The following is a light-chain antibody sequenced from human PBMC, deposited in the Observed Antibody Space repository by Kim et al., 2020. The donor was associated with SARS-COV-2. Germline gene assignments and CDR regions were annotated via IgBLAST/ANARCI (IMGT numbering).Light chain of an antibody. J-gene: IGKJ1*01. Sequence: CPGERATRSCRASQSVSSNLAWYQQKPGQAPRLLIYGASTRATGIPARFSGSGSGTEFTLTISSLQSEDLAVYYCQQYDNWPPWTFGQGTKVDIK. CDR3: QQYDNWPPWT. CDR1: QSVSSN. V-gene: IGKV3-15*01. CDR2: GAS.